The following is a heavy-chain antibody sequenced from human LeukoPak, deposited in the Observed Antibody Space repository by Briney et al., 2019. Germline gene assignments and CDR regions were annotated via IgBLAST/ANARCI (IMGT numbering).Heavy chain of an antibody. CDR3: ARDRILENYYYYGMDV. CDR2: IKQDGSEK. CDR1: GFTFGSYW. J-gene: IGHJ6*02. V-gene: IGHV3-7*03. Sequence: GGSLRLSCAASGFTFGSYWMSWVRQAPGKGLEWVANIKQDGSEKYYVDSVKGRFTISRDNAKNSLYLQMNSLRAEDTAVYYCARDRILENYYYYGMDVWGQGTTVTVSS. D-gene: IGHD2-15*01.